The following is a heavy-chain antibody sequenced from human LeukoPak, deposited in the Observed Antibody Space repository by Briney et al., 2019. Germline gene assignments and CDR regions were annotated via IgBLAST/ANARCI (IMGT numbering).Heavy chain of an antibody. CDR3: AREAVAAHFDY. Sequence: ASVKVSCKAPGGTFSSYAISWVRQAPGQGLEWMGRIIPILGIANYAQKFQGRVTITADKSTSTAYMELSSLRSEDTAVYYCAREAVAAHFDYWGQGTLVTVSS. V-gene: IGHV1-69*04. D-gene: IGHD2-15*01. CDR2: IIPILGIA. J-gene: IGHJ4*02. CDR1: GGTFSSYA.